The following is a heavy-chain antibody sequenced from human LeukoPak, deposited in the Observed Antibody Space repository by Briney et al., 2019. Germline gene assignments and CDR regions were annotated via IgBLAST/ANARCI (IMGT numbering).Heavy chain of an antibody. CDR1: GLTFITYA. CDR2: ISSNGGST. Sequence: GGSLRLSCAASGLTFITYAMHWVRQAPGKGLEYVSAISSNGGSTYYANSVKGRFTISRDNSKNTLYLQMGSLRAEDMAVYYCARASDYDFWSGGGTLDYWGQGTLVTVSS. D-gene: IGHD3-3*01. V-gene: IGHV3-64*01. CDR3: ARASDYDFWSGGGTLDY. J-gene: IGHJ4*02.